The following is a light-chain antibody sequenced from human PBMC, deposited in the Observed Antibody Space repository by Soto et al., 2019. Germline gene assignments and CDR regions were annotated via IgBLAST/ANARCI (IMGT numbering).Light chain of an antibody. CDR3: QQYGSPPET. V-gene: IGKV3-20*01. CDR2: GAS. J-gene: IGKJ5*01. CDR1: QSVSSSY. Sequence: EIVLSQSPGTLSLSPGERATLSCRASQSVSSSYLAWYQQKPGQAPRLLIYGASSRATGIPDRFSGSGSGTDFTLIISRLEPEDFAVYYCQQYGSPPETFGQGTRLEIK.